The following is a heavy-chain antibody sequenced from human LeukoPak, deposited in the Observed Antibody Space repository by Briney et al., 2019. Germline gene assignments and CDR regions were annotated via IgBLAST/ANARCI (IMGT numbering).Heavy chain of an antibody. V-gene: IGHV1-69*04. CDR2: IIPILGIA. D-gene: IGHD5-18*01. CDR3: ARVDTAMVIDY. Sequence: GASVKVSCKASGYAFTNYGINWVRQAPGQGLEWMGRIIPILGIANYAQKFQGRVTITADKSTSTAYMELSSLRSEDTAVYYCARVDTAMVIDYWGQGTLVTVSS. CDR1: GYAFTNYG. J-gene: IGHJ4*02.